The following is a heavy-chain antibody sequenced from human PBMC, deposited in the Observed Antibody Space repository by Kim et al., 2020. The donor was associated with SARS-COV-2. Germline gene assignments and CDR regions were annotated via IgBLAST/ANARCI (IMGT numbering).Heavy chain of an antibody. CDR3: TQDAIQRNTIWDYFD. CDR1: GFRLSDYA. D-gene: IGHD3-10*01. Sequence: GGSLRLSCAVSGFRLSDYAMNWVRQAPGKGPEWLSHIGGGRFSFSQHYADSGKGRFITSRDDSRNMVYLEMNSLRAEDTAIYYCTQDAIQRNTIWDYFD. CDR2: IGGGRFSFSQ. V-gene: IGHV3-23*01. J-gene: IGHJ4*01.